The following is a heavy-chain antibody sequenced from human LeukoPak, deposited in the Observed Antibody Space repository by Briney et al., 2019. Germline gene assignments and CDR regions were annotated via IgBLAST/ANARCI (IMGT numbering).Heavy chain of an antibody. Sequence: PGGSLRLSCTASGFTFSSYRMNWVRQAPGKGLEWVSSISHSSSYIYYADSVKGRFTISRDNAKNLLYLQMNSLRAEDTAVYYCARDGGDRLYWGQGTLVTVSS. CDR1: GFTFSSYR. CDR3: ARDGGDRLY. V-gene: IGHV3-21*01. CDR2: ISHSSSYI. D-gene: IGHD2-21*02. J-gene: IGHJ4*02.